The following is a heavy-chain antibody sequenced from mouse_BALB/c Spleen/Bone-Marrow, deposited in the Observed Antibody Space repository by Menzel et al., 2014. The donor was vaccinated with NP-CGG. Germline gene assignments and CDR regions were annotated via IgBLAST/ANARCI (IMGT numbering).Heavy chain of an antibody. CDR1: GFNIKDTY. CDR2: IDPANDNT. V-gene: IGHV14-3*02. Sequence: EVQLQQSGAELVKPGASVKLSCTASGFNIKDTYIHWGKQRPEQGLERIGRIDPANDNTKYDPKFQGKATITADTSSSTAYLQLSSLTSEDTAVYYCASYVYGYYFDYWGQGTTLTVSS. J-gene: IGHJ2*01. D-gene: IGHD2-2*01. CDR3: ASYVYGYYFDY.